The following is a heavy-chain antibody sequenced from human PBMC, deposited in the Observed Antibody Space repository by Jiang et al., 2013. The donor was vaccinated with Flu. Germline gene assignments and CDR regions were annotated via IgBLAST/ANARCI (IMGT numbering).Heavy chain of an antibody. CDR3: ARGIGGGWYHFDR. CDR2: ITVNSGNT. Sequence: SVKVSCKTSGYTFTTYGIGWVRQAPGQGLEWMGWITVNSGNTDYAQRFQGRVTMTTDTSTSTAYMELRGMTSDDTAVYYCARGIGGGWYHFDRWGQGTLVTVSS. J-gene: IGHJ4*02. CDR1: GYTFTTYG. D-gene: IGHD6-19*01. V-gene: IGHV1-18*04.